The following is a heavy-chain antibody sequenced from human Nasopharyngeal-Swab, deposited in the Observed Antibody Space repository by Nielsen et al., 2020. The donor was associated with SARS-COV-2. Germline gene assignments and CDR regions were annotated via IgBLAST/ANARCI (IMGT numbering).Heavy chain of an antibody. J-gene: IGHJ4*02. CDR3: ASTEGDYFDY. V-gene: IGHV3-7*05. Sequence: VRQMPGKGLGWVANIKQDGSEKYYVDSVKGRFTISRDNAKDSLYLQMNSLRAEDTAVYYCASTEGDYFDYWGQGTLVTVSS. CDR2: IKQDGSEK.